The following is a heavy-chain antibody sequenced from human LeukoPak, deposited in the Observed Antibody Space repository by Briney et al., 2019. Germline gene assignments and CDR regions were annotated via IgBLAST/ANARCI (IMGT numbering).Heavy chain of an antibody. Sequence: GRSLRLSCAASGFTFSSYGMQWVRQAPGKGLEWVAVIWYDGSDKYYADSVKGRFTISRDNSKNTLYLEMNSLRAEDTAVYYCASSTVTNSAFDIWGQGTMVTVSS. J-gene: IGHJ3*02. CDR2: IWYDGSDK. D-gene: IGHD4-17*01. V-gene: IGHV3-33*01. CDR1: GFTFSSYG. CDR3: ASSTVTNSAFDI.